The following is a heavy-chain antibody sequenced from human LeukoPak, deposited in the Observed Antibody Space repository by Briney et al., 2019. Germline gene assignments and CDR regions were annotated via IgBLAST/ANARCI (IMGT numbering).Heavy chain of an antibody. D-gene: IGHD3-10*01. V-gene: IGHV1-2*02. CDR3: GSWDYGSGSYSPYY. J-gene: IGHJ4*02. CDR1: GYTFTRYY. CDR2: INPNNGGT. Sequence: ASVKVSCKASGYTFTRYYIHWVRQAPGQGLEWLGWINPNNGGTKFAQKFQGRVTMTRDTSISTAYMELSGLGSDDTAVYYCGSWDYGSGSYSPYYWGQGTLVTVSS.